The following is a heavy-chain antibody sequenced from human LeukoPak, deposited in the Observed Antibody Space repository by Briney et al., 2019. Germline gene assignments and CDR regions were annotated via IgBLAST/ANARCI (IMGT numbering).Heavy chain of an antibody. V-gene: IGHV3-23*01. CDR3: VKGRISEDGLDF. CDR2: ISSSGNT. J-gene: IGHJ4*02. Sequence: GGSLRLSCAASGFTFSRSAMTWVRETPGRGLDWVSSISSSGNTYYADSVKGRFTISRDNSKNMLYLQMNSLRAEDTAVYYCVKGRISEDGLDFWGQGTLVTVSS. D-gene: IGHD6-13*01. CDR1: GFTFSRSA.